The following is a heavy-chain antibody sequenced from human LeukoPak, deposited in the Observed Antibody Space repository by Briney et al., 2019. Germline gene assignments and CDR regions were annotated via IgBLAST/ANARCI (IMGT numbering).Heavy chain of an antibody. J-gene: IGHJ3*02. CDR1: GYTFTGYY. CDR3: ARDVANYYDSSGYYLGAFDI. D-gene: IGHD3-22*01. CDR2: INPNSGGT. Sequence: ASVKVSCKASGYTFTGYYMHWVRQAPGQGLEWMGWINPNSGGTNYAQEFQGRVTMTRDTSISTAYMELSRLRSDDTAVYYCARDVANYYDSSGYYLGAFDIWGQGTMVTVSS. V-gene: IGHV1-2*02.